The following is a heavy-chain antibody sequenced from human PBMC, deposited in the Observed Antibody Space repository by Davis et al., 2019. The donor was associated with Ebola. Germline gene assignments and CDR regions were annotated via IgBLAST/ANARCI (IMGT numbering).Heavy chain of an antibody. CDR3: ARIGGYYNY. Sequence: PSETLSLTCAVYGGSFSGYSWSWIRQPPGKGLEWIGEINHSGRTNYNPSLKSRVTISVDTSKNQFSLKLSSVTAADTAVYYCARIGGYYNYWGQGTLVTVSS. V-gene: IGHV4-34*01. CDR2: INHSGRT. D-gene: IGHD3-3*01. J-gene: IGHJ4*02. CDR1: GGSFSGYS.